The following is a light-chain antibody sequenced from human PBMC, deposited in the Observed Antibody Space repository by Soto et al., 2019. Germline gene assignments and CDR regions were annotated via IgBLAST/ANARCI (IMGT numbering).Light chain of an antibody. V-gene: IGKV3D-15*01. CDR1: QSVSSN. Sequence: EIVMTQSPATLSVSPGERATLSCRTSQSVSSNLAWYQQKPGQAPRLLIYGASTRATGIPARFSGSGSGTEFTLTISSLQSEDLAIYYCQECSDWPTWTFGQGTKVDIK. CDR3: QECSDWPTWT. CDR2: GAS. J-gene: IGKJ1*01.